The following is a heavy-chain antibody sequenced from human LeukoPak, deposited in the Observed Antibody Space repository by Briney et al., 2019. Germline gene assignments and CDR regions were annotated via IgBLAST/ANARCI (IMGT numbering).Heavy chain of an antibody. CDR2: IYYSGST. Sequence: SETLSLTCTVSGGSISSYYWSWIRQPPGKGLEWIGYIYYSGSTNYNPSLKSRVTISVDTPKNQFSLKLSSVTAADTAVYYCARTYYDFWSPPNYYMDVWGKGTTVTVSS. CDR3: ARTYYDFWSPPNYYMDV. V-gene: IGHV4-59*08. CDR1: GGSISSYY. J-gene: IGHJ6*03. D-gene: IGHD3-3*01.